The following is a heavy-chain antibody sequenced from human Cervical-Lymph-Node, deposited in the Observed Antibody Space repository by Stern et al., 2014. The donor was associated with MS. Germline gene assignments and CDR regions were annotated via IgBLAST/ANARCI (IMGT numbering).Heavy chain of an antibody. J-gene: IGHJ3*02. CDR2: IYYSGST. Sequence: VQLEDSGPGLVKPSETLSLTCTVSGGSISSYYWSWIRQPPGKGLEWIGYIYYSGSTNYNPSLKSRVTISVDTSKNQFSLKLSSVTAADTAVYYCASNRCSGGSCYTRDGAFDIWGQGTMVTVSS. D-gene: IGHD2-15*01. CDR3: ASNRCSGGSCYTRDGAFDI. V-gene: IGHV4-59*01. CDR1: GGSISSYY.